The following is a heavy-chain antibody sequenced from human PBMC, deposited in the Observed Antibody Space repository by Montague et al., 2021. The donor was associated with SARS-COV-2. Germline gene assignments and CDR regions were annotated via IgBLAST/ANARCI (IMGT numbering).Heavy chain of an antibody. CDR3: AKYTNCGAH. D-gene: IGHD4/OR15-4a*01. CDR1: GFTFSTYC. Sequence: SLRLSCAASGFTFSTYCMIWVRQAPGKGLQWVATIELGGNDTFYXDSVKGRFTISRDNSRNSLHLQLNNLRAEDTAMYYCAKYTNCGAHWGQGNLVTVPS. CDR2: IELGGNDT. V-gene: IGHV3-7*05. J-gene: IGHJ4*03.